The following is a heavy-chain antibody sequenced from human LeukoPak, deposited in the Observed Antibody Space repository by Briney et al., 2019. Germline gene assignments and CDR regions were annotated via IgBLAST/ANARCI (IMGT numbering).Heavy chain of an antibody. Sequence: KFQGRVTITRDTSASTAYMELSSLRSEDTAVYYCARDGSIAAAGTENYYYGMDVWGQGTTVTVSS. D-gene: IGHD6-13*01. V-gene: IGHV1-3*01. CDR3: ARDGSIAAAGTENYYYGMDV. J-gene: IGHJ6*02.